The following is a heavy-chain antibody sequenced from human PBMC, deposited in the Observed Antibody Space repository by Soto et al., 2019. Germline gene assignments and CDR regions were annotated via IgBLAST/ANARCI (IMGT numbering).Heavy chain of an antibody. J-gene: IGHJ6*02. CDR3: AKNPDYDFWSGYPQKSYYYYGRDV. D-gene: IGHD3-3*01. CDR2: IIPIFGTA. CDR1: GGTFSSYA. V-gene: IGHV1-69*13. Sequence: SVKVSCKASGGTFSSYAISWVRQAPGQGLEWMGGIIPIFGTANYAQKFQGRVTITADESTSTAYMELSSLRSEDTAVYYCAKNPDYDFWSGYPQKSYYYYGRDVWGQGTTVTVSS.